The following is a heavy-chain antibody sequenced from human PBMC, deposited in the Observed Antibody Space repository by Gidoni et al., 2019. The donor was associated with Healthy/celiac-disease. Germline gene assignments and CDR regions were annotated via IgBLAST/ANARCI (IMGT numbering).Heavy chain of an antibody. CDR3: ATDTMIVVADDAFDI. Sequence: QVQLVESGGGVVQPGRSLSLSCAASGFPFSSYGMHWVRQAPGKGLEWVAVISYDGSNKYYADSVKGRFTISRDNSKNTLYLQMNSLRAEDTAVYYCATDTMIVVADDAFDIWGQGTMVTVSS. V-gene: IGHV3-30*03. J-gene: IGHJ3*02. CDR1: GFPFSSYG. CDR2: ISYDGSNK. D-gene: IGHD3-22*01.